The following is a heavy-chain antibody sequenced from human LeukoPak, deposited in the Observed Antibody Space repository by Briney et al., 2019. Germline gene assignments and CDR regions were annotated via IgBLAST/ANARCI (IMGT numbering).Heavy chain of an antibody. CDR2: ISGSVGST. CDR1: GFTFNSYA. D-gene: IGHD3-10*01. J-gene: IGHJ4*02. V-gene: IGHV3-23*01. CDR3: AKDDRNYYGSGTAFDY. Sequence: GGSLRLSCAASGFTFNSYAMSWVRQAPGKGLECVSAISGSVGSTYYADSVKGRFTISRDNSKNTLYLQMNTLRAEDTAVYYCAKDDRNYYGSGTAFDYWGQGTLVTVSS.